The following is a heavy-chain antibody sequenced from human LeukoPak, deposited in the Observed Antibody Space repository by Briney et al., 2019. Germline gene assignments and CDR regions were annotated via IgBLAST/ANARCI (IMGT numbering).Heavy chain of an antibody. V-gene: IGHV3-33*01. CDR2: IQACGDPK. J-gene: IGHJ6*02. D-gene: IGHD2-8*02. CDR1: GFSFSSNG. CDR3: AREASTEIIGGMDV. Sequence: GRSLRLSCAASGFSFSSNGIHGVRQAPGKGLEWVSFIQACGDPKYYADYVRGRFTISRDNSKKTSSLQMDSLRAEDTATYYCAREASTEIIGGMDVRGQGTTVTVTS.